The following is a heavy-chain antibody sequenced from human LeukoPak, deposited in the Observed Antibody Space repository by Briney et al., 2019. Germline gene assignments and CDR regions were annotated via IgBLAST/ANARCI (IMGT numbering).Heavy chain of an antibody. CDR2: FDIEDVET. Sequence: ASVKVSCKVSGYALSESSIHWVRQTPGEGFEWMGGFDIEDVETAYAQKFRGRVTMTEDTSTDTAYMELINLRSDDTAVYFCATHSYSSSPSWYFDLWGRGTLVTVSS. J-gene: IGHJ2*01. CDR3: ATHSYSSSPSWYFDL. CDR1: GYALSESS. V-gene: IGHV1-24*01. D-gene: IGHD6-13*01.